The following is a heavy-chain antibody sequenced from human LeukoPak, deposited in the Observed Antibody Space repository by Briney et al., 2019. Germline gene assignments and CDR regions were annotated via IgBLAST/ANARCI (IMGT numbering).Heavy chain of an antibody. D-gene: IGHD2-2*01. CDR2: IWYDGSNK. CDR1: GFTFSSYG. J-gene: IGHJ4*02. Sequence: GGSLRLSCAASGFTFSSYGMHWVRQAPGKGLEWVAVIWYDGSNKYYADSVKGRFTISRDNSKNTLYQQMNSLRAEDTAVYYCARDCSSTSCWQFDYWGQGTLVTVSS. V-gene: IGHV3-33*01. CDR3: ARDCSSTSCWQFDY.